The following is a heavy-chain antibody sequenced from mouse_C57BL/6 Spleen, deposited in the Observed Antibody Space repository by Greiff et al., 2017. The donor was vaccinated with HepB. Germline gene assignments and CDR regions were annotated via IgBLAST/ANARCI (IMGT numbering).Heavy chain of an antibody. J-gene: IGHJ4*01. V-gene: IGHV1-64*01. CDR2: IHPNSGST. CDR3: ARYYGSSAYYAMDY. Sequence: QVQLKQPGAELVKPGASVKLSCKASGYTFTSYWMHWVKQRPGQGLEWIGMIHPNSGSTNYNEKFKSKATLTVDKSSSTAYMQLSSLTSEDSAVYYCARYYGSSAYYAMDYWGQGTSVTVSS. CDR1: GYTFTSYW. D-gene: IGHD1-1*01.